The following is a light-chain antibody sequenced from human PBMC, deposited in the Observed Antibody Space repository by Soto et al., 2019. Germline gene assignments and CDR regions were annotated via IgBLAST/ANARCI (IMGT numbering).Light chain of an antibody. CDR1: QTISSW. Sequence: DIQMTQSPSILSASVGDRVTITCRASQTISSWLAWYQQKPGKAPKLLIYKASSLESGVPSRFSGSGSGTEFTLTISSLQPDDFATYYCQHYNSYPWTFGQGTKVDIK. CDR2: KAS. V-gene: IGKV1-5*03. J-gene: IGKJ1*01. CDR3: QHYNSYPWT.